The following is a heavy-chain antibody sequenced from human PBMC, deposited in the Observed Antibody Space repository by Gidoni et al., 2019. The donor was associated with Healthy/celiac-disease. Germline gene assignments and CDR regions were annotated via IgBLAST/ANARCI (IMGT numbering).Heavy chain of an antibody. J-gene: IGHJ3*02. D-gene: IGHD6-19*01. V-gene: IGHV4-59*01. CDR1: GGSISSYY. CDR3: ARDGAVAESYAFDI. CDR2: IYYSGST. Sequence: QVQLQESGPGLVKPSETLSLTCTVSGGSISSYYWSWIRQPPGKGLECIGYIYYSGSTNYNPSLKSRVTISVDTSKNQFSLKLSSVTAADTAVYYCARDGAVAESYAFDIWGQGTMVTVSS.